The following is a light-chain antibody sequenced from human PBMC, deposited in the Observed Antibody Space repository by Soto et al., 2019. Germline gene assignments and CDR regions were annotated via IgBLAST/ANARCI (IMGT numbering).Light chain of an antibody. V-gene: IGKV1-5*03. CDR2: EGS. CDR3: QQYNTYSRT. CDR1: QSINTW. Sequence: DIHMTQSPSTLSASVGDRVTITCRASQSINTWLAWYQQKPGEAPRLLIYEGSPLERGVPSRFSGSGSGTEFTLTISCLQPDDFSPFYCQQYNTYSRTFGQGTKGEVK. J-gene: IGKJ1*01.